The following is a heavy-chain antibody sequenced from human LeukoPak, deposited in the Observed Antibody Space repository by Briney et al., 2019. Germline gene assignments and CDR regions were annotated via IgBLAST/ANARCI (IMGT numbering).Heavy chain of an antibody. CDR3: ARYSGSSLNWFDP. D-gene: IGHD1-26*01. Sequence: SETLSLTCTVSGGSISSYYWSWIRQPPGKGLEWIGYIYYSGSTNYNPSLKSRVTISVDTSKNQFSLKLSSVTAADTAVYYCARYSGSSLNWFDPWGQRTLVTVSS. CDR2: IYYSGST. V-gene: IGHV4-59*01. J-gene: IGHJ5*02. CDR1: GGSISSYY.